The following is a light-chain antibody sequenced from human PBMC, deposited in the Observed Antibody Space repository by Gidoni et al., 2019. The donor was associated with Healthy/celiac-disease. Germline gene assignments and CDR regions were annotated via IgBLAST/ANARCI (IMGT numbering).Light chain of an antibody. CDR2: GAS. J-gene: IGKJ2*04. Sequence: DIVLTQSPATLSVSPGERATLACRASQSVSSNLAWYQQKPGQAPRRLIYGASTRATGIPARFSGSGSGTEFTLTISSLQSEDFAGDYCQQYNNWPPEGSVGQGTKLEIK. CDR3: QQYNNWPPEGS. V-gene: IGKV3-15*01. CDR1: QSVSSN.